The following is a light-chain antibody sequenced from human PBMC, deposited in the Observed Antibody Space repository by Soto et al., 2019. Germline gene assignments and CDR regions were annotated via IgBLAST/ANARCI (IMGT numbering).Light chain of an antibody. CDR1: QSISTY. V-gene: IGKV1-39*01. CDR2: AAS. J-gene: IGKJ4*01. CDR3: QHGYSTALT. Sequence: DIQMTQSPSSLSASVGDRVTITCRASQSISTYLHWYQQKPGKAPNLLIYAASTLQSGVPSRFSGSGSGTDFTLTISSLQPEDFATYFCQHGYSTALTFGGGNKVDIK.